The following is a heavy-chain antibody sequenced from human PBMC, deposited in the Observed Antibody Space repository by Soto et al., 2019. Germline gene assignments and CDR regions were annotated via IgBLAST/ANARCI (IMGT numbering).Heavy chain of an antibody. D-gene: IGHD2-21*02. V-gene: IGHV3-7*01. Sequence: EVQLVESGGGLVQPGGSLRLSCAASGFTFSSYWMSWVRQAPGKGLEWVANIKQDGSEKYYVDSVKGRFTISRDNAKNSLYLQMNSLRAEDTAVYYCARGRLLYCGGDCHDYWGQGTLVTVSS. J-gene: IGHJ4*02. CDR2: IKQDGSEK. CDR3: ARGRLLYCGGDCHDY. CDR1: GFTFSSYW.